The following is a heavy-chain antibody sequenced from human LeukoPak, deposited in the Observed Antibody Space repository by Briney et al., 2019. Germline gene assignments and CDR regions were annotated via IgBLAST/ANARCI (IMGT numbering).Heavy chain of an antibody. J-gene: IGHJ4*02. CDR2: ISRSSSDM. Sequence: GGYLRLSCEAYGFTFNTYTMNWARQGPGQGLEWVSSISRSSSDMYYADSVKGRFTISRDNAKNSLYLQMHSLRAEDTAVYYCARNWITGCVEWGQGTLVTVSS. V-gene: IGHV3-21*06. CDR3: ARNWITGCVE. CDR1: GFTFNTYT. D-gene: IGHD1-20*01.